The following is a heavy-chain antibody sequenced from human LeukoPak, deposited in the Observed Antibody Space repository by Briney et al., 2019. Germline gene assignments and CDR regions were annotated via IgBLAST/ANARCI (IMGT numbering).Heavy chain of an antibody. Sequence: GGSLRLSCAAFGFTFIGSAMSWVPQAPGGGLEWVSLISYSGGNSYYTDAVRGRFTISRDNSKDTLFLQMNSLRAEDTAIYYCARDMQLSTWGLGTMVTVSS. CDR3: ARDMQLST. CDR1: GFTFIGSA. CDR2: ISYSGGNS. J-gene: IGHJ3*01. V-gene: IGHV3-23*01. D-gene: IGHD3-16*02.